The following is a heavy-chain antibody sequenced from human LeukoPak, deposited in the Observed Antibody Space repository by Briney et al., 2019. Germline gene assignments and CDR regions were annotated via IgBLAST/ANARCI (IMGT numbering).Heavy chain of an antibody. J-gene: IGHJ4*02. V-gene: IGHV3-30-3*01. CDR2: ISYDGSNK. CDR1: GFTFSSYA. CDR3: AGVDCAGSYEPFLFDY. Sequence: GGSLRLSCAASGFTFSSYAMHWVRQAPGKGLEWVAVISYDGSNKYYADSVKGRFTISRDNSKNTLYLQMNSLRAEDTAVYYCAGVDCAGSYEPFLFDYWGQGTLVRGSS. D-gene: IGHD3-10*02.